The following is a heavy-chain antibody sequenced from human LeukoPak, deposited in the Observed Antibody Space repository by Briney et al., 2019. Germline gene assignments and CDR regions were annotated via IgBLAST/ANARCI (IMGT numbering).Heavy chain of an antibody. Sequence: NPSETLSLTCIVSGGSISSTSYWGWIRQPPGKGLEWIGTILYSGSTFYNPSLKSRVTISVDTSKNQFSLKLNSATAADTAVYYCGRQEVGAGYCSSTSCAEPHWFDPWGQGTLVTVSS. D-gene: IGHD2-2*01. J-gene: IGHJ5*02. CDR2: ILYSGST. CDR3: GRQEVGAGYCSSTSCAEPHWFDP. V-gene: IGHV4-39*01. CDR1: GGSISSTSY.